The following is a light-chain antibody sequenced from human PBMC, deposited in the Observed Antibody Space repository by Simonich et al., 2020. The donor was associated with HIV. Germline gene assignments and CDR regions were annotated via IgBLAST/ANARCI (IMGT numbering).Light chain of an antibody. CDR3: MQGTHWPPFT. J-gene: IGKJ3*01. Sequence: DVVMTQSPLSLPVTLGQPASISCRSTNSLDDSDGDTYLNWFHHRPGQSPRRLIYKVSNRDSGVPDRFSGSGSGTDFTLKISRVEAEDVGVYYCMQGTHWPPFTFGPGTKVDIK. CDR2: KVS. V-gene: IGKV2-30*01. CDR1: NSLDDSDGDTY.